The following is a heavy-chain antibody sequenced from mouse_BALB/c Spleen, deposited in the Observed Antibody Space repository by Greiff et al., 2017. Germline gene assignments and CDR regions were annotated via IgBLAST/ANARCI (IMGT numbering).Heavy chain of an antibody. CDR2: ISSGSSTI. D-gene: IGHD1-1*01. CDR3: ARGGVYYGSSSHWYFDV. V-gene: IGHV5-17*02. CDR1: GFTFSSFG. Sequence: EVQGVESGGGLVKPGGSLKLSCAASGFTFSSFGMHWVRQAPEKGLEWVAYISSGSSTIYYADTVKGRFTISRDNPKNTLFLQMTSLRSEDTAMYYCARGGVYYGSSSHWYFDVWGAGTTVTVSS. J-gene: IGHJ1*01.